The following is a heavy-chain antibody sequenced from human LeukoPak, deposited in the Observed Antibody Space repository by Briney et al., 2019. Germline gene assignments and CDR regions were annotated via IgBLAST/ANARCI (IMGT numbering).Heavy chain of an antibody. CDR2: IYYSGNT. J-gene: IGHJ4*02. D-gene: IGHD7-27*01. Sequence: SETLSLTCTVSGGSISSYYWSWIRQPPGKGLEWIGYIYYSGNTNYNPPLKSRVTISVDRSKNQFSLKLSSVTAADTAVYYCARLQLTGEIDYWGQGTLVTVSS. CDR1: GGSISSYY. V-gene: IGHV4-59*12. CDR3: ARLQLTGEIDY.